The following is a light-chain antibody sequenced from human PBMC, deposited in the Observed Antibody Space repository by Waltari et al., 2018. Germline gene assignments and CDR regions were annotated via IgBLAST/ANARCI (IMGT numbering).Light chain of an antibody. CDR3: CSYAVGTSWV. CDR2: EGQ. CDR1: DVACFNL. J-gene: IGLJ3*02. Sequence: QTALTQPASVSGSYGQSIPISCGDVACFNLVSWYQQQPGNAPNVLIYEGQKRPSGLSDRFSGSKSCNTASLSSPGLQADPQSDYYRCSYAVGTSWVFCGWTNLSVL. V-gene: IGLV2-23*01.